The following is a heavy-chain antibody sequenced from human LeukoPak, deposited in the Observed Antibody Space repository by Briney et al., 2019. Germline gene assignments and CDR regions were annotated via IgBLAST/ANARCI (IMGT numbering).Heavy chain of an antibody. CDR3: ARDRRCSGGSCYSWFDP. CDR1: GGSISSSSYY. D-gene: IGHD2-15*01. J-gene: IGHJ5*02. CDR2: IYYSGST. V-gene: IGHV4-39*07. Sequence: PSETLSLTCTVSGGSISSSSYYWGWIHQPPGKGLEWIGSIYYSGSTYYNPSLKSRVTISVDTSKNQFSLKLSSVTAADTAVYYCARDRRCSGGSCYSWFDPWGQGTLVTVSS.